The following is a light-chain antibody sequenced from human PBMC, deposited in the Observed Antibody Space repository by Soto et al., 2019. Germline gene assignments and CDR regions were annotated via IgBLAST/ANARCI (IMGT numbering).Light chain of an antibody. CDR1: SSDVGGYNY. CDR2: DVS. V-gene: IGLV2-14*01. Sequence: QSALTQPASVSGSPGQSITISCTGTSSDVGGYNYVSWYQQHPGKAPKLMIYDVSNRPSGVSNRFSGSKSGNTASLTISGLQAEDEADYYRSSYTSSSTPGVFRGGTKLTVL. CDR3: SSYTSSSTPGV. J-gene: IGLJ2*01.